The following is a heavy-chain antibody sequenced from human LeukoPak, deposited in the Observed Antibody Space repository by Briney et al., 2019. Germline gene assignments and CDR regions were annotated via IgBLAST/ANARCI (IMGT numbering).Heavy chain of an antibody. Sequence: SETLSLTCTVSGGSISSGSYYWSWIRQPAGKGLEWIGRIYTSGSTNYNPSLKSRVTISVDTSKNQFSLKLSSVTAADTAVYYCARDSIRGGWFDPWGQGTLVAVSS. CDR2: IYTSGST. V-gene: IGHV4-61*02. J-gene: IGHJ5*02. CDR1: GGSISSGSYY. CDR3: ARDSIRGGWFDP. D-gene: IGHD4-23*01.